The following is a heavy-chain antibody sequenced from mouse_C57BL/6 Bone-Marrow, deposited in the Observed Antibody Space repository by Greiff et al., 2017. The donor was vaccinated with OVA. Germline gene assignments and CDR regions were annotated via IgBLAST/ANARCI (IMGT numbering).Heavy chain of an antibody. D-gene: IGHD2-4*01. Sequence: QVQLQQSGPELVKPGASVKISCKASGYAFSSSWMNWVKQRPGKGLEWIGRIYPGDGDTNYNGKFKGKATLTADKSSSTAYMQLSSLTSEDSAVYFCARPSFTMITERDLLNYYAMDYWGQGTSVTVSS. CDR2: IYPGDGDT. CDR1: GYAFSSSW. CDR3: ARPSFTMITERDLLNYYAMDY. J-gene: IGHJ4*01. V-gene: IGHV1-82*01.